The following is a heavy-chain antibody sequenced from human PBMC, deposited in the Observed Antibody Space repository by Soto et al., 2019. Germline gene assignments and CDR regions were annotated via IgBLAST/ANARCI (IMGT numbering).Heavy chain of an antibody. D-gene: IGHD3-10*01. Sequence: EVQLLESGGGLVQPGVSLRLSCAASGFTFSSYAMSWVRQAPGKGLECVSGISGSGGSTYYADSVKRRFTISRDNSKNTLCLKLNSLRADDTAVFYCGKDDLLGSGPRSAVDYWGQGTLVTVSA. J-gene: IGHJ4*02. CDR3: GKDDLLGSGPRSAVDY. CDR1: GFTFSSYA. CDR2: ISGSGGST. V-gene: IGHV3-23*01.